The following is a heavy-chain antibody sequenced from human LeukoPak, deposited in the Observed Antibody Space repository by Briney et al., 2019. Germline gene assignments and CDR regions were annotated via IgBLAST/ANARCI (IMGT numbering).Heavy chain of an antibody. Sequence: GGSLRLSCAASGFTFSDYYMSWSRQAPGKGLEWVSYISSSGSTIYYADSVKGRFTISRDNAKNSLYLQMNSLRAEDTAVYYCARDRGSYSLRGSVDYWGQGTLVTVSS. D-gene: IGHD1-26*01. J-gene: IGHJ4*02. CDR2: ISSSGSTI. CDR1: GFTFSDYY. V-gene: IGHV3-11*04. CDR3: ARDRGSYSLRGSVDY.